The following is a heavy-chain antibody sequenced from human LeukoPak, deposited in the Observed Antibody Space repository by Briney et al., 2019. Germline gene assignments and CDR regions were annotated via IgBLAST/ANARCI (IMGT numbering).Heavy chain of an antibody. V-gene: IGHV4-61*02. CDR2: IYTSGST. J-gene: IGHJ4*02. CDR1: GGSISSGSYY. D-gene: IGHD1-26*01. CDR3: ARSLPGAIGAADL. Sequence: SETLSLTCTVSGGSISSGSYYWSWIRQPAGKGLEWIGRIYTSGSTNYNPSLKSRVTISVDTSKNQFSLKLSSVTAADTAVYYCARSLPGAIGAADLWGQGTLVTVSS.